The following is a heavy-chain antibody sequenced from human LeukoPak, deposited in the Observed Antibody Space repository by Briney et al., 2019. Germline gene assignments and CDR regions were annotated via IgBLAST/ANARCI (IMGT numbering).Heavy chain of an antibody. D-gene: IGHD3-16*01. Sequence: GSLRLSCAASGFSFSSYAMSWVRQAPGKGLELVSAISTSGGNTYYADSGKGRFTISRDNSKNTLYLQMNSLRAEDTAVYYCAKGGGSWSYYFDYWGQGTLVAVSS. CDR1: GFSFSSYA. J-gene: IGHJ4*02. CDR3: AKGGGSWSYYFDY. V-gene: IGHV3-23*01. CDR2: ISTSGGNT.